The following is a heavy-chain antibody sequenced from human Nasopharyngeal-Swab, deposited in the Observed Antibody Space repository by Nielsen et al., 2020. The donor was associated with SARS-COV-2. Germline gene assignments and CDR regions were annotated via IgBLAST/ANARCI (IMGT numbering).Heavy chain of an antibody. CDR2: INPSGGSA. V-gene: IGHV1-46*01. CDR3: ARDRYGSGSFLGY. Sequence: ASVKVSCKPSGYTFTDYYMYWVRQAPGQGLEWMGIINPSGGSATYAQRFQGKVTMTRDTSTSTVFMELSSLKSEDTAVYYCARDRYGSGSFLGYWGQGTLVTVSS. CDR1: GYTFTDYY. D-gene: IGHD3-10*01. J-gene: IGHJ4*02.